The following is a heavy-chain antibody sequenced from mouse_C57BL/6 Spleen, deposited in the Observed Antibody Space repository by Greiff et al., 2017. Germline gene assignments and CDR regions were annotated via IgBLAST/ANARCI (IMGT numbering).Heavy chain of an antibody. Sequence: EVHLVESGGDLVKPGGSLKLSCAASGFTFSSYGMSWVRQTPDKRLEWVATISSGGSYTYYPDSVKGRFTISRDNAKNTLYLQMSSLKSEDTAMYYCARLGNYGSGDWYFDVWGTGTTVTVSS. D-gene: IGHD1-1*01. J-gene: IGHJ1*03. V-gene: IGHV5-6*01. CDR2: ISSGGSYT. CDR3: ARLGNYGSGDWYFDV. CDR1: GFTFSSYG.